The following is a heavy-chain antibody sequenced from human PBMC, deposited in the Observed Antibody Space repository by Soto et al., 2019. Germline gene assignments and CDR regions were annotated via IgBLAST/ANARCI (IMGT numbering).Heavy chain of an antibody. J-gene: IGHJ4*02. CDR1: GFTFNSYA. D-gene: IGHD2-8*01. V-gene: IGHV3-23*01. Sequence: GGSLRLSCAASGFTFNSYAMSWVRQALLGKGLEWVSAVSGGGGSTYYADSVKGRFTISRDNSKDTVYLHMNSLRAEDTAVYYCAKDPFILPPEPGRLLISGTYFDYWGQGTLVTVSS. CDR3: AKDPFILPPEPGRLLISGTYFDY. CDR2: VSGGGGST.